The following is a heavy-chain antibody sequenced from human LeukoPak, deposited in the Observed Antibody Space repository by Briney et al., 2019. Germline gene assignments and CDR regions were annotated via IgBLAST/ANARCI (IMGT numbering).Heavy chain of an antibody. D-gene: IGHD3-22*01. CDR1: GGSFSGYY. J-gene: IGHJ4*02. CDR3: ARVYSSGYCPDY. CDR2: INHSGST. Sequence: SETLSLTCAVSGGSFSGYYWSWIRQPPGKELEWIGEINHSGSTNYNPSLKSRVTISVDTSKNQFSLKLSSVTAADTAVYYCARVYSSGYCPDYWGQGTLVTVSS. V-gene: IGHV4-34*01.